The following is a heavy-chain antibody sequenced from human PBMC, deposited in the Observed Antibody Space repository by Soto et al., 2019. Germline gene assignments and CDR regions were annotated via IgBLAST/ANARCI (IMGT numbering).Heavy chain of an antibody. CDR3: ARGRGWRYY. V-gene: IGHV1-8*01. CDR1: GYSFTSYD. CDR2: MDPKTGNT. Sequence: ASVKVSCKASGYSFTSYDINWVRQATGQGLEWMGWMDPKTGNTDYGQKFQGRVTMTRNTSISTAYMELSSLTSEDTAVYYCARGRGWRYYWGQGTLVTVS. D-gene: IGHD6-19*01. J-gene: IGHJ4*02.